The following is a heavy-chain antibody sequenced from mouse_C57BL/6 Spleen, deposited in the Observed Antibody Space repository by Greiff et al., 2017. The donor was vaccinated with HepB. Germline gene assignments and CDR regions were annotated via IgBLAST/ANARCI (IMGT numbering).Heavy chain of an antibody. D-gene: IGHD4-1*01. CDR1: GYTFTDYY. CDR3: ARELHAMDY. CDR2: INPYNGGT. V-gene: IGHV1-19*01. Sequence: VQLQQSGPVLVKPGASVKMSCKASGYTFTDYYMNWVKQSHGKSLEWIGVINPYNGGTSYNQKFKGKATLTVDKSSSTAYMELNSLTSEDSAVYYCARELHAMDYWGQGTSVTVSS. J-gene: IGHJ4*01.